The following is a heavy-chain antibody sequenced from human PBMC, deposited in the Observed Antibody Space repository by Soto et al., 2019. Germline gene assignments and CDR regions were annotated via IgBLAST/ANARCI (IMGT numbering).Heavy chain of an antibody. V-gene: IGHV3-30*14. CDR1: GFTFSSYA. J-gene: IGHJ4*02. Sequence: GGSLRLSCAASGFTFSSYAMHWVRQSPGKGLEWVSVISYDGGNTHYADSVKGRFTISRDNSKNTVYLQMSSLRAEDTVVYYCVKGEYYYDSSGYYPFDYWGQGTLVTVSS. CDR3: VKGEYYYDSSGYYPFDY. CDR2: ISYDGGNT. D-gene: IGHD3-22*01.